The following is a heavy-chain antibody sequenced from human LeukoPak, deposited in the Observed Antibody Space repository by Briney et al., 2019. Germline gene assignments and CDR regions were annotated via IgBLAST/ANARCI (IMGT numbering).Heavy chain of an antibody. CDR3: ARHVGYSSSWRFDY. V-gene: IGHV5-51*01. CDR2: IYPGDSDT. CDR1: GYSFTTYW. J-gene: IGHJ4*02. Sequence: GESLKFSCKGSGYSFTTYWIGWVRQMPGKGLELMGIIYPGDSDTRYSPSFQGQVTISADKSISTAYLQWSSLEASDTAMYYCARHVGYSSSWRFDYWGQGTLVTVSS. D-gene: IGHD6-13*01.